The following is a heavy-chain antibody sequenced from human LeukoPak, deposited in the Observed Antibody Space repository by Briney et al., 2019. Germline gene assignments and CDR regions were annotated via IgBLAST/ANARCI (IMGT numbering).Heavy chain of an antibody. CDR1: GYIFTGHY. CDR3: ARGYARYCSTGRCNFFDY. V-gene: IGHV1-2*02. Sequence: ASVKVSCKAFGYIFTGHYIHWVRQTPGQGFEWMGWINLNSGGTKYAQKFEGRVTVTRDTSISTAYMELSRLRSDDTTVYYCARGYARYCSTGRCNFFDYWGQGTLVTVSS. CDR2: INLNSGGT. J-gene: IGHJ4*02. D-gene: IGHD2-2*01.